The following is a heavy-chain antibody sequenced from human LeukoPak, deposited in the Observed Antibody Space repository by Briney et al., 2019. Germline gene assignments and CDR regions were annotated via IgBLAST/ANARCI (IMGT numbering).Heavy chain of an antibody. Sequence: GGSLRLSCAASGFTVSSNYMSWVRQAPGKGLEWVSVIYSGGSTYYADSVKGRFTISRDNSKNTLYLQMNSLRAEDTAVYYCASPYGSGSYYPGSTDYWGQGTLVTVSS. J-gene: IGHJ4*02. CDR3: ASPYGSGSYYPGSTDY. CDR1: GFTVSSNY. V-gene: IGHV3-53*01. D-gene: IGHD3-10*01. CDR2: IYSGGST.